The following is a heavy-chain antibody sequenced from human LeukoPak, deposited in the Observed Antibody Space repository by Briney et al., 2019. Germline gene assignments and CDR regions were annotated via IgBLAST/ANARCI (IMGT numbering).Heavy chain of an antibody. CDR2: FDPEDGET. Sequence: ASVKVSCKVSGYTLTELSMHWVRQAPGKGLEWMGGFDPEDGETIYAQKFQGRVTMTEDTSTDTAYMELSSLGSEDTAVYYCATGDLGTTGTTSNYYYGMDVWGQGTTVTVSS. CDR3: ATGDLGTTGTTSNYYYGMDV. J-gene: IGHJ6*02. D-gene: IGHD1-1*01. V-gene: IGHV1-24*01. CDR1: GYTLTELS.